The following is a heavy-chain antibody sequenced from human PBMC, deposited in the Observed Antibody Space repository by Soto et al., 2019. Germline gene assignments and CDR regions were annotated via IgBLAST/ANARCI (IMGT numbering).Heavy chain of an antibody. J-gene: IGHJ5*02. Sequence: QVQLVQSGAEVKKPGSSVNVSCKTSGGTFGNSAVTWVRQAPGQGLEWLGGIVPMFGTANYAQKFQCRVTITADESTITAYMELSSLNTDDTAVYYCARDGDPQSAFWSGPLGGGRFDPWGQGTLVTVSS. V-gene: IGHV1-69*12. CDR2: IVPMFGTA. CDR1: GGTFGNSA. CDR3: ARDGDPQSAFWSGPLGGGRFDP. D-gene: IGHD3-3*01.